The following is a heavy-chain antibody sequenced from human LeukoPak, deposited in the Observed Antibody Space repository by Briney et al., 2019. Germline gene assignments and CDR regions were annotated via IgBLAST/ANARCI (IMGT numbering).Heavy chain of an antibody. V-gene: IGHV3-9*01. J-gene: IGHJ4*02. D-gene: IGHD3-3*01. CDR3: ARDPVTIFGVVIPY. Sequence: PGRSLRLSCAASGFTFDDYAMHWVRQAPGKGLEWVSGISWNSGSIGYADSVKGRFTISRDNAKNSLYLQMNSLRAEDTALYYCARDPVTIFGVVIPYWGQGTLVTVSS. CDR2: ISWNSGSI. CDR1: GFTFDDYA.